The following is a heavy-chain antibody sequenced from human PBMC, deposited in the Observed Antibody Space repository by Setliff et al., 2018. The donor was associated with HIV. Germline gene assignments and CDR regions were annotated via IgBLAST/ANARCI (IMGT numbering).Heavy chain of an antibody. CDR3: ARGRPDDSVGFGY. J-gene: IGHJ4*02. D-gene: IGHD3-22*01. V-gene: IGHV4-59*11. CDR1: GGSISSHY. Sequence: LSLTCTVSGGSISSHYWSWIRQPPGKGLEWIGYIYYSGSTNYNPSLKSRVTISVDTSKNQFSLKLTSVTAADTAVYYCARGRPDDSVGFGYWGQGTLVTVSS. CDR2: IYYSGST.